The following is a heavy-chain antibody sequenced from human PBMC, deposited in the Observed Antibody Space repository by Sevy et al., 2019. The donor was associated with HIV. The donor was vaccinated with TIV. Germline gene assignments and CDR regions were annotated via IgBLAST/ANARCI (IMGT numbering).Heavy chain of an antibody. D-gene: IGHD6-13*01. CDR1: GFTFSNAW. CDR3: TTASWSQEDYYNY. CDR2: IKGKIYDGTI. J-gene: IGHJ4*02. Sequence: GGSLRLSCAASGFTFSNAWMSWVRQAPGKGLEWVGRIKGKIYDGTIDYAEPVKGRFSISRDDSKNTLYLHMNSLKPQDTDVYYCTTASWSQEDYYNYWGLGTLVTVSS. V-gene: IGHV3-15*01.